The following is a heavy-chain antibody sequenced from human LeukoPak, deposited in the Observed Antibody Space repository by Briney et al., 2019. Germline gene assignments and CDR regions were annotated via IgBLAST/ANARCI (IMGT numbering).Heavy chain of an antibody. V-gene: IGHV1-18*01. D-gene: IGHD3-3*01. CDR3: ARGLEWLTRRHTWFDP. Sequence: ASVKVSCKASGYTFTSYGITWVRQAPGQGLEWMGWISAYNGNTDYAQKLQGRVTMTTDTSTSTAYMELRSLRSDDTAVYYCARGLEWLTRRHTWFDPWGQGTLVTVSS. J-gene: IGHJ5*02. CDR2: ISAYNGNT. CDR1: GYTFTSYG.